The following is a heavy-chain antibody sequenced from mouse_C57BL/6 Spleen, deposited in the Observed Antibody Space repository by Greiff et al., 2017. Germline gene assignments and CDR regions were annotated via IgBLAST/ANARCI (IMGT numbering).Heavy chain of an antibody. D-gene: IGHD1-1*01. Sequence: EVKLMESGGGLVQPGGSLSLSCAASGFTFTDYYMSWVRQPPGKALEWLGFIRNKANGYTTEYSASVKGRFTISRDNSQSILYLQMNALRAEDSATYYCAAITTGYFDYWGQGTTLTVSS. CDR3: AAITTGYFDY. J-gene: IGHJ2*01. CDR1: GFTFTDYY. CDR2: IRNKANGYTT. V-gene: IGHV7-3*01.